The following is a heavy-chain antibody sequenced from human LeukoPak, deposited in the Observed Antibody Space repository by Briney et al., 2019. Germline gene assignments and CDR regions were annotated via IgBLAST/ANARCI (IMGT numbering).Heavy chain of an antibody. Sequence: MTSETLSLTCTVSGGSISSYYWGWIRQPPGKGLEWIGIIYYSGSTYYNPSLKSRLTISVDTSKNQFSLKVSSVTAADTAVYYCARHRAGGSGMAVDYWGQGTLDTVSS. CDR1: GGSISSYY. V-gene: IGHV4-39*01. D-gene: IGHD3-10*01. J-gene: IGHJ4*02. CDR3: ARHRAGGSGMAVDY. CDR2: IYYSGST.